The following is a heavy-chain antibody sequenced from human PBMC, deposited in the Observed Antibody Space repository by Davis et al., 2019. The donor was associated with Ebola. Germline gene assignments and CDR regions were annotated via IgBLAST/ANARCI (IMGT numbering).Heavy chain of an antibody. D-gene: IGHD1-26*01. Sequence: SVNVSCKASGYTFTSYGISWVRQAPGQGLEWMGWISAYNGNTNYAQKLQGRVTMTTDTSTSTAYMELRSLRSDDTAVYYCARVRMGGYYYYYYMDVWGKGTTVTVSS. V-gene: IGHV1-18*01. CDR1: GYTFTSYG. CDR2: ISAYNGNT. CDR3: ARVRMGGYYYYYYMDV. J-gene: IGHJ6*03.